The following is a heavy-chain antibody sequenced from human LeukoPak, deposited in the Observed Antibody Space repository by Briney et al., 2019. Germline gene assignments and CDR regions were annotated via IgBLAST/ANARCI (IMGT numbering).Heavy chain of an antibody. CDR1: GGTFSSYA. Sequence: SVKVSCKASGGTFSSYAISWVRQAPGQGLEWMGGIIPIFGTANYAQKFQGRVTITADESTSTAYMELSSLRSEDTAVYYCATDERGTVGTEFRDWGQGTLVTVSS. V-gene: IGHV1-69*01. J-gene: IGHJ4*02. CDR2: IIPIFGTA. D-gene: IGHD2-8*02. CDR3: ATDERGTVGTEFRD.